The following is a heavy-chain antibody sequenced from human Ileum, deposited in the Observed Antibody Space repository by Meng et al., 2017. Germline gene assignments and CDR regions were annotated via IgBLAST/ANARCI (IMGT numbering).Heavy chain of an antibody. J-gene: IGHJ4*02. D-gene: IGHD3-22*01. V-gene: IGHV4-4*02. Sequence: QLHLQQSCPRLVTPSATLALTCAVSCTLWSWVRQPPGKGLEWIGYIFQSGRTNYNPSLKSRVTISIDKSKSQISLQLSAVTAADTAVYSCATSNDRDVYYLGYWGQGTLVTVSS. CDR2: IFQSGRT. CDR1: CTL. CDR3: ATSNDRDVYYLGY.